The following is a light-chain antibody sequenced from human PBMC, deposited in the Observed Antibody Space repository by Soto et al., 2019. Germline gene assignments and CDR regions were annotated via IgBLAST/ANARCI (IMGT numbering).Light chain of an antibody. J-gene: IGLJ2*01. CDR3: AAWDDRLSGVV. CDR1: SSNIGSNY. V-gene: IGLV1-47*01. Sequence: QSVLTQPPSASGTPGQRVTISCSGSSSNIGSNYVYWYQQLPGTAPKLLIYRNNQRPSGVPDRFSGSKSGTSASLAISGLRSEDEADYYCAAWDDRLSGVVFCGGTKLTV. CDR2: RNN.